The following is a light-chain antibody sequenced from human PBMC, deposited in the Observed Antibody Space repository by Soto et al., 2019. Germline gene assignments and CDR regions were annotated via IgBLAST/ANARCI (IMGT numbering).Light chain of an antibody. J-gene: IGLJ2*01. Sequence: QAVVTQEPSLTVSPGGTVTRTCASSTGAVTSGYYPNWVQQKPGQTPRALIYSTDNKHSWTPARFSGSLLGGKAALTLSGAKPEDEAEYYCLIYVGGYVVFGGGTKLTVL. CDR3: LIYVGGYVV. CDR1: TGAVTSGYY. V-gene: IGLV7-43*01. CDR2: STD.